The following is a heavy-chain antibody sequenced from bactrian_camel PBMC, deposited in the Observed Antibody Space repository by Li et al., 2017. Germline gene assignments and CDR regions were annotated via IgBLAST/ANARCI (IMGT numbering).Heavy chain of an antibody. D-gene: IGHD7*01. CDR3: AAGGEDFGGSWHPIDLLTGGAFNY. CDR2: IRRDSTT. Sequence: HVQLVESGGGSVLAGGSLKLSCIATSYMLNNCGMGWWRQAAGKEREFVATIRRDSTTSYVPSVKGRFTISQNSAKDTVYLQMNNLRPEDSAVYYCAAGGEDFGGSWHPIDLLTGGAFNYWGQGTQVTVS. V-gene: IGHV3S53*01. CDR1: SYMLNNCG. J-gene: IGHJ4*01.